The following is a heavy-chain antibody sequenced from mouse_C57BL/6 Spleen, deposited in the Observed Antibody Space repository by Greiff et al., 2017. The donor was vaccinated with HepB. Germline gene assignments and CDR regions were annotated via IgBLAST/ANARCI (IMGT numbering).Heavy chain of an antibody. Sequence: EVQGVESGGGLVKPGGSLKLSCAASGFTFSSYAMSWVRQTPEKRLEWVATISDGGSYTYYPDNVKGRFTISRDNAKNNLYLQMSHLKSEDTAMYYCARDGVKGILFAYWGQGTLVTVSA. D-gene: IGHD2-12*01. CDR3: ARDGVKGILFAY. V-gene: IGHV5-4*01. J-gene: IGHJ3*01. CDR2: ISDGGSYT. CDR1: GFTFSSYA.